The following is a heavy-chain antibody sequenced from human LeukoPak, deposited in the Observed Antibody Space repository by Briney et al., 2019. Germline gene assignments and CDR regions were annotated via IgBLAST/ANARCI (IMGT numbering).Heavy chain of an antibody. CDR2: ISGSGGST. CDR3: AKCGYCSGGSCYDHYFDY. J-gene: IGHJ4*02. D-gene: IGHD2-15*01. Sequence: PGGSLRLSCAASGFTFSSYAMSWVRQAPGKGLEWVSAISGSGGSTYYADSVKGRFTISRDNSKNTLYLQMNSLRAEDTAVYYCAKCGYCSGGSCYDHYFDYWGQGTLVTVSS. V-gene: IGHV3-23*01. CDR1: GFTFSSYA.